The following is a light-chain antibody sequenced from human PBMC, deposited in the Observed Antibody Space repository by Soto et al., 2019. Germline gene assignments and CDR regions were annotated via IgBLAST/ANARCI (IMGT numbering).Light chain of an antibody. CDR2: DVS. Sequence: QSALTQPRSVSGSPGQSVTISCTGTSSDVGGYNYVSWYQQHPGKAPKVMIYDVSKRPSGVPDRFSGSKSGNTASLTISGLQADDEADYYCCSYAGSDSGYVFGTGTKVTVL. CDR1: SSDVGGYNY. CDR3: CSYAGSDSGYV. J-gene: IGLJ1*01. V-gene: IGLV2-11*01.